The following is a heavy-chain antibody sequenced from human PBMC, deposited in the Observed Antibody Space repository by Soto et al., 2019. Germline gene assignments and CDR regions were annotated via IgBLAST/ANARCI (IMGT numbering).Heavy chain of an antibody. J-gene: IGHJ4*02. D-gene: IGHD5-18*01. V-gene: IGHV1-69*02. CDR2: IIPILGIA. CDR1: GGTFSSYT. CDR3: AIALGYSYGGRDY. Sequence: QVQLVQSGAEVKKPGSSVKVSCKASGGTFSSYTISWVRQAPGQGLKWMGRIIPILGIANYAQRFQGRVTITADKSTSTAYMELSSLRSEDTAVYYCAIALGYSYGGRDYWGQGTLVTVSS.